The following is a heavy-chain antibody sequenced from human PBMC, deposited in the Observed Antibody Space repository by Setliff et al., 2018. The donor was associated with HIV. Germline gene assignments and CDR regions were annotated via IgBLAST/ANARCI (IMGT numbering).Heavy chain of an antibody. J-gene: IGHJ3*02. Sequence: PSETLSLTCTVSGGSFTSRSYYWGWIRQPPGKGLEWNGSIFYSGITYYNPYLKSRVTISVDTSKNQFSLNLTSVTAADTAVYYCARSKSFYDFWGGYYTHGAFKIWGLGTMVTVSS. D-gene: IGHD3-3*01. CDR2: IFYSGIT. V-gene: IGHV4-39*01. CDR3: ARSKSFYDFWGGYYTHGAFKI. CDR1: GGSFTSRSYY.